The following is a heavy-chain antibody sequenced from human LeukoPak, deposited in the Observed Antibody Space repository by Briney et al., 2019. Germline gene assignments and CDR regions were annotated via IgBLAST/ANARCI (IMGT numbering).Heavy chain of an antibody. D-gene: IGHD3-22*01. CDR1: GGSFSGYY. J-gene: IGHJ5*02. V-gene: IGHV4-34*01. Sequence: KPSETLSLTCAVYGGSFSGYYWSWIRQPPGKGLEWIGEINHSGSTNYNPSLKSRVTISVDTSKNQFSLKLSSVTAADTAVYYCARVWLLPKINWFDPWGQGTLVTVSS. CDR3: ARVWLLPKINWFDP. CDR2: INHSGST.